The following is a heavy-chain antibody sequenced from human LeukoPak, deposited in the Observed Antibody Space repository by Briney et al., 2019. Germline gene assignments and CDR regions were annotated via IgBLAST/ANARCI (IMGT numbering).Heavy chain of an antibody. V-gene: IGHV3-23*01. CDR3: AKCAYSSSICNWFDP. Sequence: GGSLRLSCAASGFTFSSYSMSWVRQAPGKGLEWVSAISGSGGSTYYADSVKGRFTISRDNSKNTLYLQMNSLRAEDTAVYYCAKCAYSSSICNWFDPWGQGTLVTVSS. CDR1: GFTFSSYS. D-gene: IGHD5-18*01. CDR2: ISGSGGST. J-gene: IGHJ5*02.